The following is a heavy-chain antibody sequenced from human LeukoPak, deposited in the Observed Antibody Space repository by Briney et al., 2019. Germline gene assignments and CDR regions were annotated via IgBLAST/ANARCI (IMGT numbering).Heavy chain of an antibody. V-gene: IGHV3-23*01. CDR2: ISGSGGHT. J-gene: IGHJ4*02. CDR3: ARDSSGYGSFDY. Sequence: GGSLRLSCVGSGFTFSRSAMSWVRLAPGKGLEWVSGISGSGGHTYYTDSVKGRFTISRDNSKNTLYLQMNSLRAEDTAVYYCARDSSGYGSFDYWGRGTLVTVSS. D-gene: IGHD3-22*01. CDR1: GFTFSRSA.